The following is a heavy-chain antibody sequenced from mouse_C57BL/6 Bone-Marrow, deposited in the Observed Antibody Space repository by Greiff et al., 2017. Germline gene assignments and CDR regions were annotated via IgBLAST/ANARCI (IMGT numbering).Heavy chain of an antibody. D-gene: IGHD2-4*01. Sequence: EVQGVESGGGLVQPGGSLKLSCAASGFTFSDYGMAWVRQAPRKGPEWVAFISNLAYSIYYADTVTGRFTISRENAKNTLYLEMSSLRSEDTAMYYCARRRIYYDYWYFDVWGTGTTVTVSS. V-gene: IGHV5-15*01. CDR3: ARRRIYYDYWYFDV. CDR1: GFTFSDYG. CDR2: ISNLAYSI. J-gene: IGHJ1*03.